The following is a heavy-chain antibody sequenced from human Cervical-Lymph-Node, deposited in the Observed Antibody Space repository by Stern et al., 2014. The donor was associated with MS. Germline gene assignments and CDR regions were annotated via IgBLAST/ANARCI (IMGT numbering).Heavy chain of an antibody. CDR2: IIRPVGTA. V-gene: IGHV1-69*06. D-gene: IGHD3-10*01. CDR3: ATGAGDNWFDP. CDR1: GD. J-gene: IGHJ5*02. Sequence: VQLVQSWADVKKPGSSVRVSCKASGDISWLRQAPGQGLEYMGGIIRPVGTAHYTQRCQGRRTITADKSTNTTYMELSSLRSDDTAIYYCATGAGDNWFDPWGQGTLVSVSS.